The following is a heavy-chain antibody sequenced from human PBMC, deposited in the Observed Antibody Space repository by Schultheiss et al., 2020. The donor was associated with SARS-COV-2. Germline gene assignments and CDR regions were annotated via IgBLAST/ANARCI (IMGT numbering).Heavy chain of an antibody. CDR3: ARVSQDIVVVPAAEAFDI. CDR2: INPNSGGT. CDR1: GYTFTGYY. Sequence: ASVKVSCKASGYTFTGYYMHWVRQAPGQGLEWMGWINPNSGGTNYAQKFQGRVTMTRNTSISTAYMELSSLRSEDTAVYYCARVSQDIVVVPAAEAFDIWGQGTMVTVSS. J-gene: IGHJ3*02. V-gene: IGHV1-2*02. D-gene: IGHD2-2*01.